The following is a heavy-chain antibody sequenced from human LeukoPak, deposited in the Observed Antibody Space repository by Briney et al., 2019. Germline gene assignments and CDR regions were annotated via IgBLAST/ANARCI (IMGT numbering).Heavy chain of an antibody. CDR3: ATGVKEQQLVTGGWFDP. D-gene: IGHD6-13*01. CDR2: FDPEDGET. Sequence: GASVKVSCKVSGYTLTELSMHWVRQAPGKGLEWMGGFDPEDGETIYAQKFQGRVTMTEDTSADTAYMELSSLRPEDTAVYYCATGVKEQQLVTGGWFDPWGQGTLVTVSS. J-gene: IGHJ5*02. CDR1: GYTLTELS. V-gene: IGHV1-24*01.